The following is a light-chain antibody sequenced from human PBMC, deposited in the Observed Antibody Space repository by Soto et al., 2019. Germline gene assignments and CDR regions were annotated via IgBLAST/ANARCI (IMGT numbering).Light chain of an antibody. CDR1: SGDIGSYNR. Sequence: QSVLTQPASVSGSPGQSITISCTGTSGDIGSYNRVSWYQQHPGKAPKLIIYEVTDRPSGVSNRSSGSKSGNTASLTISGLQAEDEAEYYCSSYTNIKTRACVFGTGTKV. V-gene: IGLV2-14*01. CDR2: EVT. J-gene: IGLJ1*01. CDR3: SSYTNIKTRACV.